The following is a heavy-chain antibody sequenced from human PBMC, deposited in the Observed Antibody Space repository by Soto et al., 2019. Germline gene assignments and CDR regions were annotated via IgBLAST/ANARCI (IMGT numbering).Heavy chain of an antibody. D-gene: IGHD1-26*01. CDR2: INPSIGTT. CDR1: GYTFTSQN. CDR3: ISTLGARFDY. Sequence: ASVKVSCKASGYTFTSQNMQWVRQAPGQGLEWMGVINPSIGTTTYAQKFQGRVTMTSDTSTSSVYMEVSSLRSEDTAVYYCISTLGARFDYWGQGTLVTVS. J-gene: IGHJ4*02. V-gene: IGHV1-46*03.